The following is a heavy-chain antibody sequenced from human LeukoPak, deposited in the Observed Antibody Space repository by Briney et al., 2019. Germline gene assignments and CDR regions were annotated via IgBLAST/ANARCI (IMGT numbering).Heavy chain of an antibody. Sequence: PGGSLRLSCAASGFTFSNYGMNWLRQAPGRGLEWVSYISIITSTIYYADSVKGRLTISRDNAKNSLYLQMNSLRAEDTAVYYCARRGDYMAFDYWGQGTLVTVSS. V-gene: IGHV3-48*01. CDR2: ISIITSTI. J-gene: IGHJ4*02. CDR1: GFTFSNYG. D-gene: IGHD3-16*01. CDR3: ARRGDYMAFDY.